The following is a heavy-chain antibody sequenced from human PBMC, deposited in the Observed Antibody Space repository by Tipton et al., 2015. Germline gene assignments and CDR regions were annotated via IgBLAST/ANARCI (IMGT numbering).Heavy chain of an antibody. CDR2: LYYRGKT. Sequence: TLSLTCTVSGGSVTSGSYYWSWIRQPPGKGLEWIGSLYYRGKTDYNPPLRSRFTISVDKSKNQFSLKLTSVTAADTAVYYCACQDYDSFTRDYQAVAFWGEGTLVPVSS. V-gene: IGHV4-39*01. CDR3: ACQDYDSFTRDYQAVAF. D-gene: IGHD3-9*01. J-gene: IGHJ4*02. CDR1: GGSVTSGSYY.